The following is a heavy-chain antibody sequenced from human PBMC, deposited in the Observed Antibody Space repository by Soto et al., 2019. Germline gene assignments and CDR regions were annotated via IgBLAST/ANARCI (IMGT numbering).Heavy chain of an antibody. Sequence: EVQLVESGGGLVQPGGSLRLSCAASGFTFSSYAMHWVRQAPGKGLEYVSAISSNGGSTYYANSVKGRFTISRDNSKNTLYIQMGSLRAEDMAVYYCARAEMTTVPSPDYYYYGMDVWGQGTTVTVSS. V-gene: IGHV3-64*01. CDR1: GFTFSSYA. CDR3: ARAEMTTVPSPDYYYYGMDV. D-gene: IGHD4-17*01. CDR2: ISSNGGST. J-gene: IGHJ6*02.